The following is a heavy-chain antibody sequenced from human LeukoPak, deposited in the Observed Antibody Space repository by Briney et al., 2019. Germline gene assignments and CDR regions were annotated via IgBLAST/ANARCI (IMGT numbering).Heavy chain of an antibody. J-gene: IGHJ4*02. CDR2: IQWNDDST. CDR3: ARDSDYYSSGWSPWDY. V-gene: IGHV3-20*04. CDR1: GFTFDDYG. Sequence: RPGGSLRLSCAASGFTFDDYGMSWVRQAPGKGLEWVSSIQWNDDSTGYADSVKGRFTISRDNAKNSLYLQMKSLRAEDTALYYCARDSDYYSSGWSPWDYWGKGTLVTVSS. D-gene: IGHD6-19*01.